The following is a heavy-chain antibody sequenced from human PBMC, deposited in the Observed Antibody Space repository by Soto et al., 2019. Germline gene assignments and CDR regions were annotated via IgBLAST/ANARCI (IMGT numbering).Heavy chain of an antibody. CDR2: IYYSGST. D-gene: IGHD3-22*01. J-gene: IGHJ4*02. CDR1: GGSISSGDYY. Sequence: QVQLQESGPGLVKPSQTLSLTCTVSGGSISSGDYYWSWIRQPPGKGLEWIGYIYYSGSTYYNPSRKSRVTISVDTSKHLFALKRSSVTAADTAVYYCARGGLTYYYDSSGYYRLGSQRQTLDYWGQGTLVTVSS. V-gene: IGHV4-30-4*01. CDR3: ARGGLTYYYDSSGYYRLGSQRQTLDY.